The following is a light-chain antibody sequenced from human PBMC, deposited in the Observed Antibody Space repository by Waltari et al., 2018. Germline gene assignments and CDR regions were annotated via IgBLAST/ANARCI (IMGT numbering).Light chain of an antibody. CDR1: QGIATF. Sequence: DIQLTQSPSFLSASVGDRVTITCRASQGIATFFTWYQLKPGKAPELLIYDASTLQTGVPSRFSASGSGTDFTLTISSLQPEDFATYYCQQFNTFPLTFGEGTKVEVK. V-gene: IGKV1-9*01. CDR2: DAS. J-gene: IGKJ4*01. CDR3: QQFNTFPLT.